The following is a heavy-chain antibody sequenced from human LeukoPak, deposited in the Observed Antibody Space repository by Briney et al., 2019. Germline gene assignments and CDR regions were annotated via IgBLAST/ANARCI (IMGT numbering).Heavy chain of an antibody. CDR3: TRTAGYYYYYMDV. Sequence: PSETLSLTCTVSGGSLSSYYWSWIRQPPGKGLEWIGYIYYSGSTNYNPSLKSRVTISVDTSKNQFSLKLSSVTAADTAVYYCTRTAGYYYYYMDVWGKGTTVTVSS. J-gene: IGHJ6*03. CDR1: GGSLSSYY. V-gene: IGHV4-59*01. CDR2: IYYSGST.